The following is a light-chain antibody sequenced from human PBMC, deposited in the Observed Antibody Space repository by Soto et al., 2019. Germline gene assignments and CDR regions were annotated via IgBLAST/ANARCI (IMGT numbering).Light chain of an antibody. CDR3: RSYTSSSTLV. V-gene: IGLV2-14*01. CDR2: EVS. J-gene: IGLJ1*01. CDR1: SSDIGDYNY. Sequence: QSALTQPASVSGSPGQSITISCTGTSSDIGDYNYVSWYQQHPGKAPKLMIYEVSNRPSGVSNRFSGSKSGNTASLNISGLQAEDEADYYCRSYTSSSTLVFGTGTKLTVL.